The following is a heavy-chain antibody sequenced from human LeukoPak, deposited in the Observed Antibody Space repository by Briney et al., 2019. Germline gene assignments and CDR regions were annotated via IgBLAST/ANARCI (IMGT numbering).Heavy chain of an antibody. CDR1: GFTFSSYS. CDR2: ISSSSSYI. D-gene: IGHD4-17*01. CDR3: ARKRTVTTAQGASDI. J-gene: IGHJ3*02. Sequence: PGGSLRLSCAASGFTFSSYSMNWVRLAPGKGLEWVSSISSSSSYIYYADSVKGRLTISRDNAKNSLYLQMNSLRAEDTAVYYCARKRTVTTAQGASDIWGQGTMVTVSS. V-gene: IGHV3-21*01.